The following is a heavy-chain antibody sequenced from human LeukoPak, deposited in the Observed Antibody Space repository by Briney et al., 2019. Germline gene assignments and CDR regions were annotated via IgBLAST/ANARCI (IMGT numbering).Heavy chain of an antibody. CDR3: ARDPSRVGATKSDY. V-gene: IGHV3-74*01. Sequence: PGGSLRLSCAASGFTFSSYWMHWVRQAPGKGLVWVSRINSDGSSTSYADSVKGRFTISRDNAKNTLYLQMNSLRAEDTAVYYCARDPSRVGATKSDYWGQGTLVTVFS. J-gene: IGHJ4*02. CDR2: INSDGSST. D-gene: IGHD1-26*01. CDR1: GFTFSSYW.